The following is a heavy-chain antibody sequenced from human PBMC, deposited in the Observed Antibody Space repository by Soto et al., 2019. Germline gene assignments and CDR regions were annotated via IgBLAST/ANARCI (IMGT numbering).Heavy chain of an antibody. J-gene: IGHJ4*02. CDR1: GFSVRTNY. V-gene: IGHV3-53*02. Sequence: EVQLVETGGGLIQPGGSLRLSCAASGFSVRTNYMSWVRQAPGKGLEWVSVFESGGSSSTTYYADSVRGRFTISRDRSKNTLYLQMSSLRAEDTALYYCAKNQERELPRVIDFWGQGTLVTVSS. CDR2: FESGGSSSTT. CDR3: AKNQERELPRVIDF. D-gene: IGHD1-7*01.